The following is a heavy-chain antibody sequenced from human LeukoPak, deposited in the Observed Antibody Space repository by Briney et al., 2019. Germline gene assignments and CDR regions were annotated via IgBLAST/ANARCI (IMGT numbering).Heavy chain of an antibody. J-gene: IGHJ4*02. Sequence: ASVKVSCKASGYTFTSYGISWVRQAPGQGLEWMEWISAYNGNTNYAQKLQGRVTMTTDTSTSTAYMELRSLRSDDTAVYYCARARPRGYDFWSGYYRGGNNYWGQGTLVTVSS. D-gene: IGHD3-3*01. V-gene: IGHV1-18*01. CDR2: ISAYNGNT. CDR1: GYTFTSYG. CDR3: ARARPRGYDFWSGYYRGGNNY.